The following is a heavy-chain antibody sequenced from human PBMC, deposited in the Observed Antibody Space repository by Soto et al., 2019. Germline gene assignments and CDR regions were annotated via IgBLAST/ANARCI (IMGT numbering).Heavy chain of an antibody. CDR1: GFTFSSYA. CDR2: ISGNGGST. J-gene: IGHJ6*03. V-gene: IGHV3-64*01. Sequence: GGSLRLSCAASGFTFSSYAMHWVRQAPGKGLEYVSAISGNGGSTYYANSVKGRFTISRDNSKNTLYLQMGSLRAEDMAVYYCATGNDYGDYYYYYMDVWGKGTTVTVSS. D-gene: IGHD4-17*01. CDR3: ATGNDYGDYYYYYMDV.